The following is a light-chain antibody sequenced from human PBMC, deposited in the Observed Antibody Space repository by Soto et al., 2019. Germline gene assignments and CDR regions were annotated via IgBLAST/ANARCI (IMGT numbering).Light chain of an antibody. V-gene: IGKV1-9*01. J-gene: IGKJ2*01. Sequence: IQLTQSPSSLSASVGDRVTISCRASQGNNSFVDWYQQKSGKAPKLLIYAASTLQSGVPSRFSGSGSGTDFTLTISSLQPEDFATYYCQQLNDRRFSFGQGTKLDIK. CDR3: QQLNDRRFS. CDR1: QGNNSF. CDR2: AAS.